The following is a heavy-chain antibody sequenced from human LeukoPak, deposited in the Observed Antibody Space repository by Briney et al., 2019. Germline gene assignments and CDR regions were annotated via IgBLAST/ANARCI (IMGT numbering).Heavy chain of an antibody. D-gene: IGHD3-10*01. CDR2: ISGSGGST. Sequence: GGSLRLSCAASGFTFSSYAMSWVRQAPGKGLEWVSAISGSGGSTYYADSVKGRFTISRDNSKNTLYLQMNSLRAEDTAVYYCANTRGYYGSGSYDYWGQGTLVTVSS. CDR3: ANTRGYYGSGSYDY. V-gene: IGHV3-23*01. J-gene: IGHJ4*02. CDR1: GFTFSSYA.